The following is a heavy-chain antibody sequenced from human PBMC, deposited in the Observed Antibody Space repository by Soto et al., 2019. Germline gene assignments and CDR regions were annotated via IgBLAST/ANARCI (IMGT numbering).Heavy chain of an antibody. D-gene: IGHD5-18*01. V-gene: IGHV4-61*01. J-gene: IGHJ5*02. Sequence: PSETLSLTCTVSGGSVSSGNYYWSWIRQPPGKGLEWIGFIYYTGSSSYNPALKSRVTISVDTSKSQFSLKLSSVTAADTAVYYCAKDSGYNYGYFRWFDPWGQGTLVTVS. CDR1: GGSVSSGNYY. CDR3: AKDSGYNYGYFRWFDP. CDR2: IYYTGSS.